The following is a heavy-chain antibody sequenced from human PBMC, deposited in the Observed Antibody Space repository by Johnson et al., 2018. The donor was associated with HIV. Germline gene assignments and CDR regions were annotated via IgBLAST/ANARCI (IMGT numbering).Heavy chain of an antibody. D-gene: IGHD3-10*01. V-gene: IGHV3-30-3*01. J-gene: IGHJ3*02. Sequence: VQLVESGGGVVQPGRSLRLSCAASGFTFSSYAMHWVRQAPGKGLEWVAVISYDGSNKYYADSVKGRFTISRDNSKNTLYLQMNRLRAEDPAVYYCARDSGVDAFDIWGQGTMVTVSS. CDR2: ISYDGSNK. CDR3: ARDSGVDAFDI. CDR1: GFTFSSYA.